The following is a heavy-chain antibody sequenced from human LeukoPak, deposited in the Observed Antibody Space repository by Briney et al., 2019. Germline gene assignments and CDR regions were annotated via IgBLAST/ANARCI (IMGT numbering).Heavy chain of an antibody. J-gene: IGHJ4*02. V-gene: IGHV3-21*01. CDR2: ISSSSSYI. Sequence: GGSLRLSCTVSGFTVSSDSMSWVRQAPGKGLEWVSSISSSSSYIYYADSVKGRFTISRDNAKNSLYLQMNSLRAEDTAVYYCARPITTVVVAALGYWGQGTLVTVSS. CDR3: ARPITTVVVAALGY. CDR1: GFTVSSDS. D-gene: IGHD2-15*01.